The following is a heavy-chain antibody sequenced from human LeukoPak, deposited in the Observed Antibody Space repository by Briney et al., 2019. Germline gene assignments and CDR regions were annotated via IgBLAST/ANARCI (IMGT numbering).Heavy chain of an antibody. V-gene: IGHV3-48*03. CDR3: AREDGSQLDY. CDR2: ISSSGSST. D-gene: IGHD1-26*01. Sequence: TGGSLRLSCATSGFTFSNYEMSRVRQTPGKGLEWVSYISSSGSSTYYADSVKGRFTISKDNAKSSLCLQMDSLRAGDTAVYYCAREDGSQLDYWGRGTLVTVSS. J-gene: IGHJ4*02. CDR1: GFTFSNYE.